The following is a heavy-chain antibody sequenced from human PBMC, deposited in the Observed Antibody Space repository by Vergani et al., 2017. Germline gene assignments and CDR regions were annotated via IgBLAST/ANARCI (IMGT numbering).Heavy chain of an antibody. D-gene: IGHD2-21*01. CDR1: GFTFSTYA. J-gene: IGHJ4*02. V-gene: IGHV3-23*01. Sequence: EVQLLESGGSLKQPGGSVRLSCAASGFTFSTYAMHWVRQAPGKGLEWVSGISGQNFRTHCADSVKGRFTISRDDSKNTVYLQINSLRAEDTAFYYCADLYGDDGFSPFWGQGTLVTVSS. CDR3: ADLYGDDGFSPF. CDR2: ISGQNFRT.